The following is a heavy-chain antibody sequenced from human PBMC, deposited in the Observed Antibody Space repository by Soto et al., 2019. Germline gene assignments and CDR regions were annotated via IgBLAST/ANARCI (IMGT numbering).Heavy chain of an antibody. CDR3: ARELGYCSSTSCYKGYYGMDV. J-gene: IGHJ6*02. CDR2: IWYDGSNK. CDR1: GFTFSSYG. V-gene: IGHV3-33*01. Sequence: GGSLRLSCAASGFTFSSYGMHWVRQAPGKGLEWVAVIWYDGSNKYYADSVKGRFIISRDNSKNTLYLQMNSLRAEDTAVYYCARELGYCSSTSCYKGYYGMDVRGPGTTVTV. D-gene: IGHD2-2*02.